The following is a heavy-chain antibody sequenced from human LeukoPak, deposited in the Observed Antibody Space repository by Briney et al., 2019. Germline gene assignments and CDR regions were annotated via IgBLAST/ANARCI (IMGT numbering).Heavy chain of an antibody. V-gene: IGHV4-39*01. CDR1: GASISGSGYY. CDR3: VKSGGYGLIDY. Sequence: SETLSLTCAVSGASISGSGYYLGWIRQPPGKGLEWIGNIYYTGSTYYNASLQSRVTISIDMSKNQFSLRLSSVTAADTAMYYCVKSGGYGLIDYWGQGTLVTVSS. CDR2: IYYTGST. J-gene: IGHJ4*02. D-gene: IGHD6-19*01.